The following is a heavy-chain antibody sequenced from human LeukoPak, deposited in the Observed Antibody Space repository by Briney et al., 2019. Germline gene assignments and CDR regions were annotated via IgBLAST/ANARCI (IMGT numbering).Heavy chain of an antibody. CDR2: ISPDGGVQ. V-gene: IGHV3-7*01. D-gene: IGHD2-2*01. CDR1: GFTFSTYC. Sequence: PGGSLRLSCAASGFTFSTYCMTWVRQAPGKGLEWVANISPDGGVQSYVDSVKGRFSISRDNAKNSLYLQMHSLRAEDTAVYYCAGNLVAAAPGDAWGQGTLVTVSS. J-gene: IGHJ5*02. CDR3: AGNLVAAAPGDA.